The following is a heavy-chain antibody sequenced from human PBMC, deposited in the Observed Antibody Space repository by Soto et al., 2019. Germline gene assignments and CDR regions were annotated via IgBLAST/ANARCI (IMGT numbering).Heavy chain of an antibody. CDR3: VSWLSGHFGY. D-gene: IGHD2-15*01. V-gene: IGHV3-23*01. CDR2: IIDSGTNT. Sequence: PGGSLRLSCAGSGFTFRNHAMSWVRQAPGKGLEWVSTIIDSGTNTHYSDSVKGRFIISRDNSKSTLDLQMNSLRAEDTAVYYFVSWLSGHFGYWGQGTVVTVPS. CDR1: GFTFRNHA. J-gene: IGHJ4*02.